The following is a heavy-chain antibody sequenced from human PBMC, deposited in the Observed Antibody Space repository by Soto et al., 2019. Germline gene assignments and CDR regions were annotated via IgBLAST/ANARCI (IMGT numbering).Heavy chain of an antibody. V-gene: IGHV4-39*07. Sequence: SETLSLTCTVSGRSISSVNYYWSWIRQPPGKGLEWIGEINHSGSTNYNPSLKSRVTISVDTSKNQFSLKLTSVTAADTAVYYCARDKITGLFDYWGQGTLVTVSS. J-gene: IGHJ4*02. CDR2: INHSGST. CDR3: ARDKITGLFDY. D-gene: IGHD2-8*02. CDR1: GRSISSVNYY.